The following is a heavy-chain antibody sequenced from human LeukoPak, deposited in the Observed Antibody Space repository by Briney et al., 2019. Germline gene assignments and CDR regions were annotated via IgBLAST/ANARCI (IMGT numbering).Heavy chain of an antibody. V-gene: IGHV4-31*03. CDR3: ARDQENYYYMDV. Sequence: PSQTLFLTCTVSGGSISSGGYYWSWIRQHPGKGLEWIGYIYYSGSTYYNPSLKSRVTISVDTSKNQFSLKLSSVTAADTAVYYCARDQENYYYMDVWGKGTTVTVSS. CDR1: GGSISSGGYY. CDR2: IYYSGST. J-gene: IGHJ6*03.